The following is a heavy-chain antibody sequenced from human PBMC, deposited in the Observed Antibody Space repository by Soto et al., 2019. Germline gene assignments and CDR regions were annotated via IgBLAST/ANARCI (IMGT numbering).Heavy chain of an antibody. V-gene: IGHV1-18*04. J-gene: IGHJ4*02. Sequence: QVQLVQSGAEVKKPGASVKVSCKASGYTFSSNGVSWVRQAPGQGLEWMGWISTFNGNAHYAQKFQGRVTMTTDTSTNTAYMELTSLSSDDTAVYYCARLRGYSSGWYDYWGQVTLVTVSS. CDR2: ISTFNGNA. CDR1: GYTFSSNG. CDR3: ARLRGYSSGWYDY. D-gene: IGHD6-19*01.